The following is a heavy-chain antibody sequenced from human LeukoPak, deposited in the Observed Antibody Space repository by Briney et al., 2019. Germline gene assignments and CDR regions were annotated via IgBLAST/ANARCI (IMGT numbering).Heavy chain of an antibody. CDR3: ATDSGNAFDI. Sequence: SETLSLTCTVSGGSISSYYWSWIRQPPGKGLEWIGYIYYSGSTNYNPSLKSRVTISVDTSKNQFSLRLSSVTAADTAVYYCATDSGNAFDIWGQGTMVTVSS. J-gene: IGHJ3*02. D-gene: IGHD1-26*01. V-gene: IGHV4-59*01. CDR2: IYYSGST. CDR1: GGSISSYY.